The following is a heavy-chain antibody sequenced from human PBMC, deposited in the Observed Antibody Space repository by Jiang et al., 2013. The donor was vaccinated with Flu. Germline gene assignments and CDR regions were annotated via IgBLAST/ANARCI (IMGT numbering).Heavy chain of an antibody. Sequence: GLVKPSETLSLTCTVSGGSISSSSYYWVWIRQPPGKGLEWIGTIFYSGSTYYNPSLRNRVTISVDTSNNQFSLKLTSVTATDTAVYYCARRGGSGRSFDYWGQGTLVTVSS. CDR1: GGSISSSSYY. CDR2: IFYSGST. V-gene: IGHV4-39*01. J-gene: IGHJ4*02. CDR3: ARRGGSGRSFDY. D-gene: IGHD3-10*01.